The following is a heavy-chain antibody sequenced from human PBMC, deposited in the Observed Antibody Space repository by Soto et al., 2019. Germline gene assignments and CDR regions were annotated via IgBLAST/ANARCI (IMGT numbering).Heavy chain of an antibody. V-gene: IGHV4-34*01. J-gene: IGHJ6*02. D-gene: IGHD6-6*01. CDR1: GGSFSGYY. CDR3: ARVSSSKGMDV. CDR2: INHSGST. Sequence: SETLSLTCAVYGGSFSGYYWSWIRQPPGKGLEWIGEINHSGSTNYNPSLKSRVTISVDTSKNQFSLKLSSVTAADTAVYYCARVSSSKGMDVWGQGTKVTVSS.